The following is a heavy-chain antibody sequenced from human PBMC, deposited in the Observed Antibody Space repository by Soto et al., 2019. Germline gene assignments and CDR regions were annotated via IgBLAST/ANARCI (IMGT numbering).Heavy chain of an antibody. Sequence: QVQLVESGGGVVQTGRSLRLSCVASGFAFGNYGLHWVRQPPGKGLEWVASILYDGSDKFYADSVKGRFTVSRDDSKKTLDVQMDSLRADDTAVYFCARWGEVSHNPGGNYYYGMDVWGQGTTVTVSS. V-gene: IGHV3-30*03. D-gene: IGHD3-16*01. CDR1: GFAFGNYG. CDR3: ARWGEVSHNPGGNYYYGMDV. J-gene: IGHJ6*02. CDR2: ILYDGSDK.